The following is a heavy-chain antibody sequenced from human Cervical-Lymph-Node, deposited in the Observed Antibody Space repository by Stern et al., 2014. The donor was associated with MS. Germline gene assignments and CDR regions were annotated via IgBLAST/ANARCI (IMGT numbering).Heavy chain of an antibody. CDR3: ANGLGGSRFFDF. D-gene: IGHD3-16*01. J-gene: IGHJ4*02. CDR2: IIPIFGTP. CDR1: GGNFNTYL. V-gene: IGHV1-69*06. Sequence: QVQLVESGAEVKKPGSSVKVSCKASGGNFNTYLMAWVRQAPGQGPEWMGDIIPIFGTPNYARRFQGRVTITADRSTDTAYMELSSLTSDDTAVYYCANGLGGSRFFDFWGQGTLVTVSS.